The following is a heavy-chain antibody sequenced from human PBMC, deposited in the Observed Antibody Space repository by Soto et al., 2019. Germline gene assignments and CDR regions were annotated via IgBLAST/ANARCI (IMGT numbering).Heavy chain of an antibody. J-gene: IGHJ6*02. V-gene: IGHV3-48*02. D-gene: IGHD1-7*01. CDR1: GFTFSSYS. Sequence: EVQLVESGGGLVQPGGSLRLSCAASGFTFSSYSMNWVRQAPGKGLEWVSYISSSSSTIYYADSVKGRFTISRDNAKNSLYLQMNSLRDEDTAVYYCARDGYNWNYGGVGGYYGMDVWGQGTTVTVSS. CDR3: ARDGYNWNYGGVGGYYGMDV. CDR2: ISSSSSTI.